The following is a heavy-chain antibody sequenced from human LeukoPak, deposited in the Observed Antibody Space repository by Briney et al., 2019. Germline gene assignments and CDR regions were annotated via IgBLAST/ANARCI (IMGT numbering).Heavy chain of an antibody. J-gene: IGHJ5*02. CDR3: AKDPTKYYDFFSVGLDP. D-gene: IGHD3-3*01. V-gene: IGHV3-30*04. CDR2: ISSDGDKK. Sequence: GGSLRLSCAVSGFTFSSYAMYWVRQAPGKGLEWVAAISSDGDKKKYSDSVKGRFTISRDNSKNTLYLQMNSLRAEDTAVYYCAKDPTKYYDFFSVGLDPWGPGTLGNVSS. CDR1: GFTFSSYA.